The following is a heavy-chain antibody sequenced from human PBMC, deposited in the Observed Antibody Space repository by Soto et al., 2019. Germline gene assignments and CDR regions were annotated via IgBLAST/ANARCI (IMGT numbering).Heavy chain of an antibody. CDR1: GYSFTSYW. D-gene: IGHD3-3*01. J-gene: IGHJ4*02. CDR3: ARGVTSFGPEYFDS. CDR2: IYPGDSDT. V-gene: IGHV5-51*01. Sequence: GESLKISCKGSGYSFTSYWIGWVRQMPGKGLVWRRVIYPGDSDTIYSPSLQAKVPISADKSLSTAYLQWSGIEASDPAMYSCARGVTSFGPEYFDSWGQGDLVTVSS.